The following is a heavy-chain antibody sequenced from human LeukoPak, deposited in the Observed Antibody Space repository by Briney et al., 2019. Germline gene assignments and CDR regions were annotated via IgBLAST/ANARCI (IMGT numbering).Heavy chain of an antibody. J-gene: IGHJ4*02. CDR1: GFTVSSNY. V-gene: IGHV3-53*01. D-gene: IGHD6-6*01. CDR2: IYSGGGT. CDR3: GRGPSVAGRGGDY. Sequence: PGGSLRLSCAASGFTVSSNYMTWVRQAPGKGLEWVSVIYSGGGTFYADSVKGRFTISRDNSKNTMYLQRNSLRAEDTAVYYCGRGPSVAGRGGDYWGQGTLVTVSS.